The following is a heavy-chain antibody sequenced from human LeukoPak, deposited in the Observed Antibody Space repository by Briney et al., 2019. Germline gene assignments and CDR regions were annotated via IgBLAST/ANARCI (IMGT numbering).Heavy chain of an antibody. CDR3: TTLRGSASAVLDN. V-gene: IGHV4-59*08. CDR1: GGYISSEY. J-gene: IGHJ4*02. D-gene: IGHD4/OR15-4a*01. Sequence: SEILSLTCIVSGGYISSEYWSWIRQPPGKGLEWIGYIHYTGSTNYNPSLKSRVTISIDTSKTQFSLRLSSVTAADTAIYYCTTLRGSASAVLDNWGQGSLVTVSS. CDR2: IHYTGST.